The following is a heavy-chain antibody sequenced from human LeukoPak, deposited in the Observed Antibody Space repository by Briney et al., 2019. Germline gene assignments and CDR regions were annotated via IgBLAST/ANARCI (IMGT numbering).Heavy chain of an antibody. J-gene: IGHJ4*02. CDR1: GFTFSSYA. V-gene: IGHV3-7*01. D-gene: IGHD6-13*01. CDR3: ARDKGSSWYFDY. CDR2: IKQDGSEK. Sequence: GGSLRLSCAAPGFTFSSYAMSWVRRAPGKGLEGVTNIKQDGSEKYYVDSVKGRFTISRDNAKNSLYLQMNSLRAEDTAIYYCARDKGSSWYFDYWGQGTLVTV.